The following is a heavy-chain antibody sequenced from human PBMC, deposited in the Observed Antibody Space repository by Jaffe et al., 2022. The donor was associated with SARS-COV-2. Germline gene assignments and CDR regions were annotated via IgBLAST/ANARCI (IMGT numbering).Heavy chain of an antibody. Sequence: QVQLQESGPGLVKPSETLSLTCTVSGGPISSYYWNWIRQPPGKGLQWIGYIYYSGSTTYYSGSTNYTPSLKSRVAISIDTSKNQFSLRLNSVTAADAAVYYCAGASWVAAAGYYYYGMDVWGQGTTVTVSS. D-gene: IGHD2-15*01. CDR1: GGPISSYY. CDR3: AGASWVAAAGYYYYGMDV. J-gene: IGHJ6*02. V-gene: IGHV4-59*01. CDR2: IYYSGSTTYYSGST.